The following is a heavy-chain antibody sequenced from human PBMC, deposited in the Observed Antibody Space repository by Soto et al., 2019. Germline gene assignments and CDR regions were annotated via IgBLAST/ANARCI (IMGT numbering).Heavy chain of an antibody. D-gene: IGHD3-10*01. Sequence: AASVKVSCKASGGTFSSYAMHWVRQAPGQRLEWMGWINAGNGNTKYSQKFQGRVTITRDTSASTAYMELSSLRSEDTAVYYCARGRARLLWFGELPITYGMDVWGQGTTVTVSS. CDR3: ARGRARLLWFGELPITYGMDV. CDR2: INAGNGNT. J-gene: IGHJ6*02. V-gene: IGHV1-3*01. CDR1: GGTFSSYA.